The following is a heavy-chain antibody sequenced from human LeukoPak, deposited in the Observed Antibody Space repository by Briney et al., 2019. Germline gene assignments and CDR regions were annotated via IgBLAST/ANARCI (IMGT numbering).Heavy chain of an antibody. J-gene: IGHJ4*02. CDR2: INPAGSVT. Sequence: GGSLRLSCSASGFTISSYWMHWVRQAPGKGLVWVSRINPAGSVTNHADSVRGRFTISRDTATNTLYLEMNSLRAEDTAVYYCSRDFVGAEDYWGQGTLVTVSS. CDR1: GFTISSYW. V-gene: IGHV3-74*01. D-gene: IGHD3-16*01. CDR3: SRDFVGAEDY.